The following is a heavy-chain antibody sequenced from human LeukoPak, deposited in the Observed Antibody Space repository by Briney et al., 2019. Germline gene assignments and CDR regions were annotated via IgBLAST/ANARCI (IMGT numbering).Heavy chain of an antibody. J-gene: IGHJ4*02. Sequence: ASLKVSSTPSVSTFTPYYLLWVGHAPGQPQEWSGWMYLNTGATAYSHHFQGRVAMSRDTSIGTAYMDLSSLTSDDTAVYYCARDRVGSGWPRPWYFEFWGQGTLVTVSS. CDR2: MYLNTGAT. V-gene: IGHV1-2*07. CDR1: VSTFTPYY. CDR3: ARDRVGSGWPRPWYFEF. D-gene: IGHD6-19*01.